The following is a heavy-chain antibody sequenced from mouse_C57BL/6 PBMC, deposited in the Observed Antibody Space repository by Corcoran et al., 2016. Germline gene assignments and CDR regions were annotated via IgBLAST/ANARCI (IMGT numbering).Heavy chain of an antibody. D-gene: IGHD1-1*01. CDR3: ARRYGSSYWYFDV. J-gene: IGHJ1*03. CDR1: GYTFTDYY. CDR2: INPNNGGT. V-gene: IGHV1-26*01. Sequence: EVQLQQSGPELVKPGASVKISCKASGYTFTDYYMNWVKQSHGKSLEWIGDINPNNGGTSYNQKFKGKATLTVDKSSSTAYMEHRSLTSEDSAVYYCARRYGSSYWYFDVWGTGTTVTVSS.